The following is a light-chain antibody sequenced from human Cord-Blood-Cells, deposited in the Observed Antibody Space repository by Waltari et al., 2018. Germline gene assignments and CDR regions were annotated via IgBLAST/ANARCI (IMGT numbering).Light chain of an antibody. CDR1: QSISSY. V-gene: IGKV1-39*01. CDR3: QQSYSTPLT. CDR2: APS. Sequence: DIQMTQSPSSLSASVGDRVTITCRASQSISSYFNWYQQKPGKAPKLLIYAPSSLQSGVPARLSGSGSGTDFTLTISSLQPEDFATYYCQQSYSTPLTFGGGTKVEIK. J-gene: IGKJ4*01.